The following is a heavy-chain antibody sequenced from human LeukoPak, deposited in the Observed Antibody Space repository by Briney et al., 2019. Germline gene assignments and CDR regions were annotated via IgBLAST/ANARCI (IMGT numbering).Heavy chain of an antibody. D-gene: IGHD1-1*01. CDR3: ARGNTTIAAYCFDY. J-gene: IGHJ4*02. V-gene: IGHV4-59*07. CDR1: GGPISFYH. CDR2: IYYSGST. Sequence: SDTLSLTCSVSGGPISFYHWSWIRQPPGKGLEWIGYIYYSGSTNYNPSLKSRVTISVDTSKNQFSLKLGSVLATDTGVTYSARGNTTIAAYCFDYWGQGTLVTVSS.